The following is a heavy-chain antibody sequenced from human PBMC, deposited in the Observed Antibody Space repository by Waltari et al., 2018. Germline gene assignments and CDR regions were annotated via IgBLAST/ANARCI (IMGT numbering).Heavy chain of an antibody. CDR1: GGAIDTYY. D-gene: IGHD5-12*01. V-gene: IGHV4-59*01. Sequence: QVQLLESGPGLVKPSETLSLTCTVSGGAIDTYYGSWIRPPPGKGLEWIAYIFHTGSTNYNPSLKSRVTMSVDTSKNQFSLKLSSVTAADTAVYFCARVANSGYDDRGHFDFWGQGTLVTVSS. CDR2: IFHTGST. J-gene: IGHJ4*02. CDR3: ARVANSGYDDRGHFDF.